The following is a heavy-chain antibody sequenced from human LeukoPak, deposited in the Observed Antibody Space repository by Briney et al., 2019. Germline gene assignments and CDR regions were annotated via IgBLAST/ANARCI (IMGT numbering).Heavy chain of an antibody. D-gene: IGHD1-1*01. CDR1: GFAFSSYW. CDR2: IKYDGNEE. V-gene: IGHV3-7*01. Sequence: GGSLRLFCAASGFAFSSYWMSWMRQAPGNGLEWVANIKYDGNEEYYVDSVKGRFTISRDNAKNSLYLQLNSLRVEDTAVYYCKSGGAAPGSFDYWGQGTLVTVSP. CDR3: KSGGAAPGSFDY. J-gene: IGHJ4*02.